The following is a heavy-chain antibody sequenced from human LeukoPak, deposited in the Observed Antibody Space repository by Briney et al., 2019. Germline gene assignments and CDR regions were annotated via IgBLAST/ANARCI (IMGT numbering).Heavy chain of an antibody. D-gene: IGHD3-10*01. J-gene: IGHJ5*02. V-gene: IGHV4-61*02. CDR3: ARDRGFTTARGVHSWFDP. CDR1: GDSISSDIYY. CDR2: ILASGIT. Sequence: SETLSLTCTVSGDSISSDIYYWTWIRQPAGKGLEWIGRILASGITKYNPSLEGRLTISVDTAKNQFSLKLTSVTVADTAVYFCARDRGFTTARGVHSWFDPWGQGTLVTVSS.